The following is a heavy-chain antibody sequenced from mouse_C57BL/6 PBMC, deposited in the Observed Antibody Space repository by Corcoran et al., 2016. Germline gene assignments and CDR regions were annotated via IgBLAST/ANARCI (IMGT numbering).Heavy chain of an antibody. D-gene: IGHD2-4*01. V-gene: IGHV1-26*01. CDR1: GYTFTDYY. Sequence: EVQLQQSGPELVKPGASVKISCKASGYTFTDYYMNWVKQSHGKSLEWIGDINPNNGGTSYNQKFKGKATLTVDKYSSTAYMELRSLTSEDSAVYYCDGDYDPYYYAMDYWGQGTSVTVSS. CDR3: DGDYDPYYYAMDY. J-gene: IGHJ4*01. CDR2: INPNNGGT.